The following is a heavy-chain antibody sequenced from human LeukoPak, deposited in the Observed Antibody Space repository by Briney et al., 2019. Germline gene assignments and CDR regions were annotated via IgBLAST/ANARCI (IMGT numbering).Heavy chain of an antibody. CDR2: ISTTSDYI. D-gene: IGHD5/OR15-5a*01. V-gene: IGHV3-21*01. Sequence: PGGSLRLSCAASGFTFSSYSMNWVRQAPGKGLEWVSSISTTSDYIYYADSLKGRLTISRDNAKNSLYLQMNSLRAGDTAVYYCARGGVYSQGFDYWGQGTLVTVSS. J-gene: IGHJ4*02. CDR1: GFTFSSYS. CDR3: ARGGVYSQGFDY.